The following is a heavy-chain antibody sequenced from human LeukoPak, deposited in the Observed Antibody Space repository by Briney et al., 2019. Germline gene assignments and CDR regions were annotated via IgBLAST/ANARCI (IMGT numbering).Heavy chain of an antibody. V-gene: IGHV3-66*01. J-gene: IGHJ4*02. CDR3: ARMGLGIGDY. Sequence: GGSLRLSCAASGFTIISTYLSWVRQAPGKGLEWVSVIYSGGSTYYADSVKGRFTISRGISKSTVYLQMNSLRAEDTAVYYCARMGLGIGDYWGQGTLVTVSS. CDR2: IYSGGST. D-gene: IGHD7-27*01. CDR1: GFTIISTY.